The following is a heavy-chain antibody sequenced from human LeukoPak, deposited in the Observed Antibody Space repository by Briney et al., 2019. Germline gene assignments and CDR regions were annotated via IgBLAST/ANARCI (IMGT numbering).Heavy chain of an antibody. CDR1: GFSFSDYY. CDR3: AKDRYSGTQGFDY. V-gene: IGHV3-11*05. CDR2: ISSSSDYK. Sequence: GGSLRLSCAASGFSFSDYYMSWIRQTPEEGLEWLSYISSSSDYKNYADSLKGRFTISRDNAKNSVYLQMNSLRAEDTALYYCAKDRYSGTQGFDYWGQGTPVTVSS. D-gene: IGHD1-26*01. J-gene: IGHJ4*02.